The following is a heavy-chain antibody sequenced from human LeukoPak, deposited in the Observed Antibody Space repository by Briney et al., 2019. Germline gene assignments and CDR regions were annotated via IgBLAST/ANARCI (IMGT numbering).Heavy chain of an antibody. V-gene: IGHV1-18*01. D-gene: IGHD2-2*01. CDR3: ARGECSSTSCYRPYYYYGMDV. J-gene: IGHJ6*02. CDR1: GYTFTSYG. CDR2: ISAYNGNT. Sequence: GASVKVSCKASGYTFTSYGISWVRQAPGQGREGMGWISAYNGNTNYAQKLQGRVTMTTDTSTSTAYMELRSLRSDDTAVYYCARGECSSTSCYRPYYYYGMDVWGQGTTVTVSS.